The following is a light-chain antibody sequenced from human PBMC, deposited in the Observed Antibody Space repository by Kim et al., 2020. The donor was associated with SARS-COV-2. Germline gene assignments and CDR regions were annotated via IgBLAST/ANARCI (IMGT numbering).Light chain of an antibody. V-gene: IGKV3-20*01. CDR1: QSVSNNY. CDR2: DAS. J-gene: IGKJ2*01. CDR3: QQYGTSPMYT. Sequence: EIVLTQSPGTLSLSPGERATLSCRASQSVSNNYLAWYLQTPGQAPRLLIYDASSRATGIPDKFSGSGSGTDFTLTISRLEPEDSAVYYCQQYGTSPMYTFGQGTKLEI.